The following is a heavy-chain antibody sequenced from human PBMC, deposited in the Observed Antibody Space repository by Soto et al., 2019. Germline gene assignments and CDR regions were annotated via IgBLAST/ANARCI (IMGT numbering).Heavy chain of an antibody. CDR3: ARTHCSSISCYVGSWDY. CDR2: ISPNSGDT. V-gene: IGHV1-2*04. D-gene: IGHD2-2*01. J-gene: IGHJ4*02. Sequence: ASVKVSCKASGYTFTYYYIHWVRQAPGQGLEWMGWISPNSGDTNYAQKFQGWVTMTRDTSISTAYMELSRLRSDDTAVYYCARTHCSSISCYVGSWDYWGQGTLVTVSS. CDR1: GYTFTYYY.